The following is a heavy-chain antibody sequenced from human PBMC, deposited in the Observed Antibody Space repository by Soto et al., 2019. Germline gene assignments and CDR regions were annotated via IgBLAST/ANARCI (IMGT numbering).Heavy chain of an antibody. J-gene: IGHJ5*02. CDR3: ARQKIDYDYIWGSYRQMNWFDP. D-gene: IGHD3-16*02. Sequence: SVKVSCKASGGTFSSYAISWVRQAPGQGLEWMGGIIPIFGTANYARKFQGRVTITADESTSTAYMELSSLRSEDTAVYYCARQKIDYDYIWGSYRQMNWFDPWGQGTLVTVSS. V-gene: IGHV1-69*13. CDR2: IIPIFGTA. CDR1: GGTFSSYA.